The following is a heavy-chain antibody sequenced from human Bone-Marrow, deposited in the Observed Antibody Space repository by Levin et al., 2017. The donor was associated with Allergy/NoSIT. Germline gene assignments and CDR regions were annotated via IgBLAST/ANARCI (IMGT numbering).Heavy chain of an antibody. D-gene: IGHD1-20*01. J-gene: IGHJ4*02. CDR1: GFTFSNYW. Sequence: GGSLRLSCAASGFTFSNYWMHWIRQTPGTGLVWVSRIRPDGSTTAYADSVRGRFTISRDNTKNTLYLQMNSLIAEDTALYYCARDLNWILFDSWGQGVLVTVSS. CDR3: ARDLNWILFDS. V-gene: IGHV3-74*01. CDR2: IRPDGSTT.